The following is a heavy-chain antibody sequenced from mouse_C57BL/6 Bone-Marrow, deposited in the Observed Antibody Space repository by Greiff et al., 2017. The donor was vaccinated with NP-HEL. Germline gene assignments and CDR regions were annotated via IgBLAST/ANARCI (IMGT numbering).Heavy chain of an antibody. D-gene: IGHD1-1*01. J-gene: IGHJ4*01. CDR3: SEDSAAPRYYGSSFQDYAMDY. V-gene: IGHV1-87*01. CDR1: YTFSRRVH. CDR2: GQGLEWIG. Sequence: QVQLQQSGPELARPWASVKISCQAFYTFSRRVHFAIRDTNYWMQWVKQRPGQGLEWIGAIYPGNGAPSYHQQFIGKATLTADKSSSTAYMQLSSLTSEDSAAPRYYGSSFQDYAMDYWGQGTAVTVSS.